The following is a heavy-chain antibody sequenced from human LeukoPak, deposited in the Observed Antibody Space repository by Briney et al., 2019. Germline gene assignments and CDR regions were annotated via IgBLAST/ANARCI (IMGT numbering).Heavy chain of an antibody. J-gene: IGHJ6*03. CDR3: ARSRAGYSSSWTYYYYYMDV. D-gene: IGHD6-13*01. Sequence: SETLSLTCTVSGGSISSGSYYWSWIRQPAGKGLEWIGRIYTSGSTNYNPSLKSRVTISVDTSKNQFSLKLSSVTAADTAVYYCARSRAGYSSSWTYYYYYMDVWGKGTTVTISS. V-gene: IGHV4-61*02. CDR1: GGSISSGSYY. CDR2: IYTSGST.